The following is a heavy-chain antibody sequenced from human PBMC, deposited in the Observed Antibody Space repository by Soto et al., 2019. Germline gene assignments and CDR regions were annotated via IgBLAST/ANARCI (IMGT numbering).Heavy chain of an antibody. CDR3: ARVGGPGESSGVYGMDV. CDR1: GGTFCSYA. V-gene: IGHV1-69*13. Sequence: SSVKVSFKASGGTFCSYAISWVRQALGQGLEWMGGIFPIFGTANYAQNFQGRVTITADESTSTAYMELRSLRSEDTAVYYCARVGGPGESSGVYGMDVWGQGNTVNVSS. CDR2: IFPIFGTA. D-gene: IGHD6-19*01. J-gene: IGHJ6*02.